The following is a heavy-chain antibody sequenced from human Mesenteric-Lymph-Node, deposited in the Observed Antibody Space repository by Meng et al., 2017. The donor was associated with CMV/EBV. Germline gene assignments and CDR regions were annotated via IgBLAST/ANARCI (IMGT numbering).Heavy chain of an antibody. CDR1: GFTFSSYA. J-gene: IGHJ4*02. V-gene: IGHV3-23*01. CDR2: ISGSGDST. D-gene: IGHD1-26*01. CDR3: AKGSGRYYDYFDY. Sequence: GESLKISCAASGFTFSSYAINWVRQAPGKGLEWVSTISGSGDSTYYADSVKGRFTTSRDNSKNTLYLQMNSLRVEDTAVYSCAKGSGRYYDYFDYWGQGTLVTVSS.